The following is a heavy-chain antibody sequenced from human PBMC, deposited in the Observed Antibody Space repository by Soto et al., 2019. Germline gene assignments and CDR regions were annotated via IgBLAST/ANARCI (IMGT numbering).Heavy chain of an antibody. V-gene: IGHV4-39*01. CDR1: GGSINSSDHF. CDR3: ARQRVLSTNMFITSFDP. Sequence: SQTLSRPCSLSGGSINSSDHFWGCMRQTPGKGLEWIGGVYYTETTYYNPSLKSPVTISVETSRNTFSLKVNSVTAADTGIYYCARQRVLSTNMFITSFDPWGQGTLVTVSS. D-gene: IGHD3-10*02. CDR2: VYYTETT. J-gene: IGHJ5*02.